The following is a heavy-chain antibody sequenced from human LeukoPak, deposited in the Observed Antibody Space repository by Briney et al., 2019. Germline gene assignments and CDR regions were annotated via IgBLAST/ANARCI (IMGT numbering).Heavy chain of an antibody. CDR1: AYGFTTNN. Sequence: ASVKVSCKASAYGFTTNNVHWERQAPGQGLEWVGIINPGGGSTIHAQEFQGRVTMTSDTSTSTLFMELSSLRSEDTAVYYCARSTRAGRGWYSFDHWGQGTLVTVSS. CDR3: ARSTRAGRGWYSFDH. V-gene: IGHV1-46*01. CDR2: INPGGGST. D-gene: IGHD6-19*01. J-gene: IGHJ4*02.